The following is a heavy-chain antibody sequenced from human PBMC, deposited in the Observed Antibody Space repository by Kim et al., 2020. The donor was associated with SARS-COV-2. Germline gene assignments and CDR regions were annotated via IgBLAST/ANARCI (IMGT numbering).Heavy chain of an antibody. CDR3: AKAAESSGYYPNDAFDI. J-gene: IGHJ3*02. V-gene: IGHV3-23*01. CDR2: ISGSGGST. CDR1: GFTFSSYA. Sequence: GGSLRLSCAASGFTFSSYAMSWVRQAPGKGLEWVSAISGSGGSTYYADSVKGRFTISRDNSKNTLYLQMNSLRAEDTAVYYCAKAAESSGYYPNDAFDIWGQGTMVTVSS. D-gene: IGHD3-22*01.